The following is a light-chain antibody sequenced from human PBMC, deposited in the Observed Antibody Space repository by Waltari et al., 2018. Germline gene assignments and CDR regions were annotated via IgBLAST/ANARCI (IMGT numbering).Light chain of an antibody. V-gene: IGKV1-5*03. CDR2: KAS. CDR3: QQYNTYFPT. CDR1: QRVSRW. J-gene: IGKJ2*01. Sequence: DIQMTQSPSTLSASVGDRVTITCRASQRVSRWLAWYQQKPGKAPILLIYKASSLQSGVPSRFSGSGSGTEFTLTISRLQPDDFATYYCQQYNTYFPTFGQGTKLEIK.